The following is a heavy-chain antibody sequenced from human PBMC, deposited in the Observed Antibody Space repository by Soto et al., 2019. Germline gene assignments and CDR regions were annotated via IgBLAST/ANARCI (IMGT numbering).Heavy chain of an antibody. V-gene: IGHV4-31*03. Sequence: PSETLSLTCTVSGGPIYTGGFYWSWIRQLPGKGLEWLGYIYYTGSTQYTPSLKSRLSISTDTSDNQFSLRLNSVTAADTAVYYCATSLVTSRARVDYWGQGTPVTVSS. CDR3: ATSLVTSRARVDY. D-gene: IGHD1-26*01. CDR1: GGPIYTGGFY. CDR2: IYYTGST. J-gene: IGHJ4*02.